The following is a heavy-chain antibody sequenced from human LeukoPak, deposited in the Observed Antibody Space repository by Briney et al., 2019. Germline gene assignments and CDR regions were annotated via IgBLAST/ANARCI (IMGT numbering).Heavy chain of an antibody. CDR3: AKAHCGSYFLDY. J-gene: IGHJ4*02. CDR1: GFTFSSYA. V-gene: IGHV3-23*01. D-gene: IGHD1-26*01. Sequence: PGGSLRLSCAASGFTFSSYAMSWVRQAPGKGLEWVSAISGSGGGTYYADSVKGRFTISRDNSKNTLYLQMNSLRAEDTAVYYCAKAHCGSYFLDYWGQGTLVTVSS. CDR2: ISGSGGGT.